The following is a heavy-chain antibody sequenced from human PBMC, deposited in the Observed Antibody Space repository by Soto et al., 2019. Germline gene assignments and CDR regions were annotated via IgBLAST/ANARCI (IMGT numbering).Heavy chain of an antibody. Sequence: QVQLQESGPGLVKPSQTLSLTCTVSGGSISSGGYYWSWIRQHPGKGLEWIGYIYYSGSTYYNPSLKSRVTISVDTSKNQFSLKLSSVTAADTAVYYCARSLHDYSNYYYGMDVWGQGTTVTVSS. J-gene: IGHJ6*02. V-gene: IGHV4-31*03. CDR3: ARSLHDYSNYYYGMDV. CDR1: GGSISSGGYY. D-gene: IGHD4-4*01. CDR2: IYYSGST.